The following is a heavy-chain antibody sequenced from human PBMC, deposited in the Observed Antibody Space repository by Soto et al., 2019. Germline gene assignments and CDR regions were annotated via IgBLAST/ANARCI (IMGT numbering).Heavy chain of an antibody. V-gene: IGHV1-69*13. CDR1: GGTFSSYA. Sequence: SVKVSCKASGGTFSSYAISWVRQAPGQGPEWMGGIIPIFGTANYAQKFQGRVTITADESTSTAYMELSSLRSEDTAVYYCARVVRFLEWFPAVPYYYYYGMDVWGQGTXVTVSS. CDR3: ARVVRFLEWFPAVPYYYYYGMDV. J-gene: IGHJ6*02. CDR2: IIPIFGTA. D-gene: IGHD3-3*01.